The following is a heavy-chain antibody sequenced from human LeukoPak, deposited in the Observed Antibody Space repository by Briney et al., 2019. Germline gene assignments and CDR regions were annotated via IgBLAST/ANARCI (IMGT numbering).Heavy chain of an antibody. CDR3: ARGRRGSSGPWRWYLDL. V-gene: IGHV1-8*01. D-gene: IGHD3-22*01. Sequence: GASVKVSCKASGFTLTNFDINWVRQAPGQGLEWMGWMNSNTGNTGYAQEFQGRVTMTRDTSIGTAYMELTNLRSEDTAVYYCARGRRGSSGPWRWYLDLWGRGTLVTASS. CDR2: MNSNTGNT. CDR1: GFTLTNFD. J-gene: IGHJ2*01.